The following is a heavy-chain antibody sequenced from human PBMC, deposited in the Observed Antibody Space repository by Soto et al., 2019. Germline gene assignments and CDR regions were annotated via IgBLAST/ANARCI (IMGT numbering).Heavy chain of an antibody. D-gene: IGHD3-22*01. J-gene: IGHJ1*01. CDR3: ARDLDGLHDDNSGPYPRPG. Sequence: PSETLSLTYTVSAGSISSVGCYWSWIQKAPGRGLEWIGYIHSSGSIYYNPSLKSRATMSIDTARNQFSLKVSSVTVADTAVYYCARDLDGLHDDNSGPYPRPGWGQGTLVTVSS. CDR2: IHSSGSI. CDR1: AGSISSVGCY. V-gene: IGHV4-30-4*01.